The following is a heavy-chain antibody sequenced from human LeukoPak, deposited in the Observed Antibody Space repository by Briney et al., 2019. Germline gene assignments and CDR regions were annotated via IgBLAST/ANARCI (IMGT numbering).Heavy chain of an antibody. CDR2: IYHSGST. CDR3: AGIAVAGTYY. CDR1: GGSFSGYY. V-gene: IGHV4-34*01. J-gene: IGHJ4*02. D-gene: IGHD6-19*01. Sequence: PSETLSLTCAVYGGSFSGYYWSWLRQPPGKGLEWIGEIYHSGSTNYNPSLKSRVTISVDKSKNQFSLKLSSVTAADTAVYYCAGIAVAGTYYWGQGTLVTVSS.